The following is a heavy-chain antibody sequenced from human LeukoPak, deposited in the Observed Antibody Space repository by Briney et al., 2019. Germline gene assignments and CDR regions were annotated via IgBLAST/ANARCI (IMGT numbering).Heavy chain of an antibody. CDR2: IYYSGST. J-gene: IGHJ4*02. D-gene: IGHD6-13*01. V-gene: IGHV4-59*01. CDR1: GGSISSYY. CDR3: ARSHLGDGSSWWRRLFDY. Sequence: SETLSLTCSVSGGSISSYYWSWIRQPPGKGLKWIGYIYYSGSTNYNPSLKSRVTISVDTSKNQFSLKLSSVTAADTAVYYCARSHLGDGSSWWRRLFDYWGQGTLVTVSS.